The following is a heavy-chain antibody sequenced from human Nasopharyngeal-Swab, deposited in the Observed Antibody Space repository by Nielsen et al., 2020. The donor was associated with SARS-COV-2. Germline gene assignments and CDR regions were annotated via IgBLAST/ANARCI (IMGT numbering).Heavy chain of an antibody. J-gene: IGHJ4*02. Sequence: GGSLRLSCAASGFTFSSYAMSWVRQAPGKGLEWVSATSGSGGSTYYADSVKGRFTISRDNSKNTLYLQMNSLRAEDTAVYYCAKSALGIFGVVISFDYWGQGTLVTVSS. D-gene: IGHD3-3*01. CDR1: GFTFSSYA. CDR3: AKSALGIFGVVISFDY. CDR2: TSGSGGST. V-gene: IGHV3-23*01.